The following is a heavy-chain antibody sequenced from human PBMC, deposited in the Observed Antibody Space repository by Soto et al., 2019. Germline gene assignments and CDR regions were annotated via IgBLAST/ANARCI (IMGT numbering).Heavy chain of an antibody. CDR1: GVSITSSY. CDR3: ASAPYGDYYDS. D-gene: IGHD4-17*01. J-gene: IGHJ4*02. CDR2: VYYTGST. Sequence: PSETLSLTYTVSGVSITSSYWSWIRQPPGKGLEWIGYVYYTGSTNYNPSLKSRVTMSVDTSKNQFSLKLSSVTAADTAVYYCASAPYGDYYDSWGRGTLVTVSS. V-gene: IGHV4-59*08.